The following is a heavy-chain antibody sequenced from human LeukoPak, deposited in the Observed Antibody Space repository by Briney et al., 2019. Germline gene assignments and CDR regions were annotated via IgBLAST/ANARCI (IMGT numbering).Heavy chain of an antibody. D-gene: IGHD6-13*01. J-gene: IGHJ4*02. V-gene: IGHV3-21*06. CDR1: GFTFSDYN. CDR2: ISTSSIYI. CDR3: ARVSTAVSLAIDS. Sequence: KSGGSLRLSCAASGFTFSDYNMNWVRQAPGKGLEWVSVISTSSIYIYYADSVKGRFTISRDNAKNSLYLQMNSLRAEDTAVYYCARVSTAVSLAIDSWGQGTLVTVST.